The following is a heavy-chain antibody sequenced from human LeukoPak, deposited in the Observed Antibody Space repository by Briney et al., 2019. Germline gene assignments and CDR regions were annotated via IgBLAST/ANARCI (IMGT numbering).Heavy chain of an antibody. CDR2: IYYSGSI. V-gene: IGHV4-39*01. J-gene: IGHJ4*02. CDR1: GGSISSSSYY. Sequence: SETLSLTCTVSGGSISSSSYYWGWIRQPPGKGLEWIGSIYYSGSIYYNPSLKSRVTISVDTSKNQFSLKLSSVTAADTAVYYCARITNSGLYYFDYWGQGTLVTVSS. CDR3: ARITNSGLYYFDY. D-gene: IGHD5-12*01.